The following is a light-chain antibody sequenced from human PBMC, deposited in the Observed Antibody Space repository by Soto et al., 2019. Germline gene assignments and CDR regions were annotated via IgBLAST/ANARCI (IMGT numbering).Light chain of an antibody. Sequence: QSALTQPASVSGSPGQSITISCTGTSSDVGSYNLVSWYQQHPDKAPKLMIYEGSKRPSGVSNRFSGSKSGNTASLTISGLQAEDEADYYCCLYAGSTTLVFGGGTKLTVL. V-gene: IGLV2-23*01. CDR1: SSDVGSYNL. CDR2: EGS. J-gene: IGLJ2*01. CDR3: CLYAGSTTLV.